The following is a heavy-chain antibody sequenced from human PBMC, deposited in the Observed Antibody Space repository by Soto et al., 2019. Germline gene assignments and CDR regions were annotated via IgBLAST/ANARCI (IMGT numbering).Heavy chain of an antibody. CDR1: GFTVSSYA. CDR2: ISGSGGST. V-gene: IGHV3-23*01. Sequence: PGGTMRLAGAASGFTVSSYAMSWVRPAPGKGLEWVSAISGSGGSTYYADSVKGRFTISRDNSKNTLYLQMNSLRAEDTAVYYWAKDPKSGYRRDYWGQGTLVTVSS. J-gene: IGHJ4*02. CDR3: AKDPKSGYRRDY. D-gene: IGHD5-12*01.